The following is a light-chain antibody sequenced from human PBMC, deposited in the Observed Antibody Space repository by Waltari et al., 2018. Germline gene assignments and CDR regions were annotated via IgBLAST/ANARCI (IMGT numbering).Light chain of an antibody. CDR3: QQGGSFPFT. V-gene: IGKV1-12*01. CDR1: QDISSR. Sequence: DIQMTQSPSSVSASVGDRVTVTCRASQDISSRLAGYQQQPGKAPRLLIYDTSTLQSGVPSRFSGSGSGTDFTLTISSLQPEDSATYSCQQGGSFPFTFGPGTKVNI. J-gene: IGKJ3*01. CDR2: DTS.